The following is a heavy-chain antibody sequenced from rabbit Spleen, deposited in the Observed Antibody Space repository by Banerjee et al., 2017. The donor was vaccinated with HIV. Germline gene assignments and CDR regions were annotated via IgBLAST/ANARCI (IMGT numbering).Heavy chain of an antibody. J-gene: IGHJ4*01. V-gene: IGHV1S45*01. D-gene: IGHD7-1*01. CDR2: IYTGNNDI. CDR1: GFDFSATYW. CDR3: ARSYPMTGYGNGLDL. Sequence: QEQLEESGGDLVKPEGSLTLTCTASGFDFSATYWICWVRQAPGKGLEWVACIYTGNNDIYYASWARGRFTISRTSSTTVTLQMTSLTAADTATYFCARSYPMTGYGNGLDLWGQGTLVTVS.